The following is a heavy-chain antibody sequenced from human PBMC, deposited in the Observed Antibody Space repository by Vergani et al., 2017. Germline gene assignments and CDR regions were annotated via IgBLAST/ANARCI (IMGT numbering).Heavy chain of an antibody. V-gene: IGHV3-23*01. CDR1: GFTFSSYA. CDR2: ISGSGGST. CDR3: AKDTGYSNYDLLDAFDI. J-gene: IGHJ3*02. D-gene: IGHD4-11*01. Sequence: EVQLLESGGGLVQPGGSLRLSCAASGFTFSSYAMSWVRQAPGKGLEWVSAISGSGGSTYYADSVKGRFTISRDNSKNTLYLQMNSLRAEDTAVYYCAKDTGYSNYDLLDAFDIWGQGTMVTVSS.